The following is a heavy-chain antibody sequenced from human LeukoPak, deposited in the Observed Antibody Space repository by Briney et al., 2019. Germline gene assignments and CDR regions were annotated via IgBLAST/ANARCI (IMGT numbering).Heavy chain of an antibody. CDR1: GFTFSSYA. J-gene: IGHJ4*02. Sequence: GGSLRLSCAASGFTFSSYAMHWVRQAPSKGLEWVAIISYDGANKYYADSVKGRFTISRDNSKNTLYLQMNSLRVEDTAMYYCARADVWFGELSSYWGQGTLVTVSS. CDR2: ISYDGANK. CDR3: ARADVWFGELSSY. D-gene: IGHD3-10*01. V-gene: IGHV3-30-3*01.